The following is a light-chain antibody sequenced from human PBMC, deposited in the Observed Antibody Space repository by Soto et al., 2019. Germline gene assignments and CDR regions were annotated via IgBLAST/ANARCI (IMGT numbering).Light chain of an antibody. CDR3: SSYTSSSNVV. Sequence: QSALTQPASVSGSPGQSITISCTGTSSDVGGYNYVSWYQQHPGKAPKFMIYDVSNRPSGVSNRFSGSKSGNTASLTISGLQAEDEADYYCSSYTSSSNVVFCGGTKVTVL. CDR2: DVS. V-gene: IGLV2-14*01. CDR1: SSDVGGYNY. J-gene: IGLJ2*01.